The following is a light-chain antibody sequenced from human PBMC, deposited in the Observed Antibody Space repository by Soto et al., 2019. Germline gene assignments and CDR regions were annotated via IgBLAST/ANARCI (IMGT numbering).Light chain of an antibody. V-gene: IGKV1-33*01. CDR1: QDISNY. Sequence: DIQMTQSPSSLPASVGDRVTITCQARQDISNYLNWYQQKPGKAPKLLIYDASNLETGVPSRFSGSGSGTDFTFTISSLQPEDIATYYCQQYDNLPLTFGGGTKVEIK. CDR2: DAS. CDR3: QQYDNLPLT. J-gene: IGKJ4*01.